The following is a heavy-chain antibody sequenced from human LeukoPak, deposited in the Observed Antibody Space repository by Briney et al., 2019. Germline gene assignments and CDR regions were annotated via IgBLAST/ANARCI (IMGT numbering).Heavy chain of an antibody. Sequence: GASVKVSCKASGYTFSGYYMHWVRQAPGQGLEWMGWINPNSGGTNYAQKFQGRVTMTRDTSISTAYMELSRLRSDDTAVYYCARGDRSSTSCSIDYWGQGTLVTVSS. CDR2: INPNSGGT. J-gene: IGHJ4*02. CDR1: GYTFSGYY. V-gene: IGHV1-2*02. D-gene: IGHD2-2*01. CDR3: ARGDRSSTSCSIDY.